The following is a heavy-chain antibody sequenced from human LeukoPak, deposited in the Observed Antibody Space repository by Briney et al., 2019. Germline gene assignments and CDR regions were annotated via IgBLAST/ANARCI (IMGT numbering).Heavy chain of an antibody. CDR3: ARNEVGATFGYYYYYMDV. J-gene: IGHJ6*03. D-gene: IGHD1-26*01. CDR1: GGSIRSGNW. Sequence: SETLSLTCAVSGGSIRSGNWWSWVRQPPGKGLEWIGEINHSGSTNYNPSLKSRVTISVDTSKNQFSLKLSSVTAADTAVYYCARNEVGATFGYYYYYMDVWGKGTTVTVSS. V-gene: IGHV4-4*02. CDR2: INHSGST.